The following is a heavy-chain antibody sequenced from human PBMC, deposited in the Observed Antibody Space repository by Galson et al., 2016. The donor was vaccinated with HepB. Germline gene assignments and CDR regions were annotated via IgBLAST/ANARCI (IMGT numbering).Heavy chain of an antibody. V-gene: IGHV3-23*01. D-gene: IGHD7-27*01. CDR3: GKHGEFDY. J-gene: IGHJ4*02. Sequence: SLRLSCAASGFSFSDSGMSWVRQAPGRGLEWVSGITRSGYATHYADFVKGRFTISRDNSKNTLYLYMNNLTAGDTAIYYCGKHGEFDYWGQGALVTVSS. CDR1: GFSFSDSG. CDR2: ITRSGYAT.